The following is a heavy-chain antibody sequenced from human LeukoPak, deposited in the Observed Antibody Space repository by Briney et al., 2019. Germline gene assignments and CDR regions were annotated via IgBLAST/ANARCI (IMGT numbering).Heavy chain of an antibody. V-gene: IGHV3-74*01. CDR1: GFTFSSYW. D-gene: IGHD3-3*01. CDR3: ASLTNYDFWSGTVDY. J-gene: IGHJ4*02. CDR2: INSDGSST. Sequence: TGGSLRLSXAASGFTFSSYWMHWVRQAPGKGMVWVSLINSDGSSTSYADSVKGRFTISRDNAKNTLYLQMNSLRAEDTAVYYCASLTNYDFWSGTVDYWGQGTLVTVSS.